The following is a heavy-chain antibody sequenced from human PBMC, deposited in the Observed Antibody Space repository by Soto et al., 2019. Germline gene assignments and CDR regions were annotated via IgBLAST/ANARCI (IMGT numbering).Heavy chain of an antibody. J-gene: IGHJ3*02. V-gene: IGHV4-59*01. CDR3: ARAEYSGYDYAFDI. D-gene: IGHD5-12*01. Sequence: SETLSLTCTVSGGSISSYYWSWIRQPPGKGLEWIGYIYYSGSTNYNPSLKSRVTISVDTSKNQFSLKLSSVTAADTAVYYCARAEYSGYDYAFDIWGQGTTVTVSS. CDR2: IYYSGST. CDR1: GGSISSYY.